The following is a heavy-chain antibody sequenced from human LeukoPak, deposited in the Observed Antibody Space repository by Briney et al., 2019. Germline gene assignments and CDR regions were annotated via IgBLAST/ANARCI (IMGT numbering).Heavy chain of an antibody. V-gene: IGHV4-34*01. CDR3: ARGRYYYDSSGYYY. J-gene: IGHJ4*02. Sequence: SETLSLTCAVYGGSFSGYYWSWIRQPPGKGLEWIGEINHSGSTNYNPSLKSRVTISVDTSKNQFSLKLSSVTAADTAVYCCARGRYYYDSSGYYYWGQGTLVTVSS. CDR1: GGSFSGYY. CDR2: INHSGST. D-gene: IGHD3-22*01.